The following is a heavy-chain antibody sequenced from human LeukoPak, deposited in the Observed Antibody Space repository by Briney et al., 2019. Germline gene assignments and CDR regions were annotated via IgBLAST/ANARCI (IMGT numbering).Heavy chain of an antibody. J-gene: IGHJ6*02. CDR3: ARSIGFTGGGVDV. CDR1: GFTFSDYN. Sequence: GGSLRLSCAASGFTFSDYNMNWVRQAPGKGLEWVSYITNGGSTIHHADSVKGRFTISRDNAKKTLYLQMNSLRAEDTAVYYCARSIGFTGGGVDVWGQGTTVTVSS. CDR2: ITNGGSTI. V-gene: IGHV3-11*01. D-gene: IGHD2-8*02.